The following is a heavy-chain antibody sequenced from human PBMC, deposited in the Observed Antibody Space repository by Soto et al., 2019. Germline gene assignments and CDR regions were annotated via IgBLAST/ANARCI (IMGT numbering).Heavy chain of an antibody. J-gene: IGHJ6*02. D-gene: IGHD3-3*01. CDR1: GFTFSSYA. CDR2: ISGSGGST. Sequence: GGSLRLSCAASGFTFSSYAMSWVRQAPGKGLEWVSAISGSGGSTYYADSVKGRFTISRDNSKNTLYLQMNSLRAEDTAVYYCAKGDYDFWSGYPYYGMDVWGQGTTVTAP. CDR3: AKGDYDFWSGYPYYGMDV. V-gene: IGHV3-23*01.